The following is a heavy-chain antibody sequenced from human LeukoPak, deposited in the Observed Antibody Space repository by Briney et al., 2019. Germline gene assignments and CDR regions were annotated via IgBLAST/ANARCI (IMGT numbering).Heavy chain of an antibody. Sequence: PGGSLRLSCTGSGFNFNMFAMNGVRQAPGQGLEWVSGLSRGGATTNYADSVKGRFTISRDKSKNMVFLQMNSLRPEDTAVYYCAKEQRIRHCSEGVCMEGYYFDYWGQGTLVTVSS. CDR1: GFNFNMFA. V-gene: IGHV3-23*01. CDR2: LSRGGATT. CDR3: AKEQRIRHCSEGVCMEGYYFDY. J-gene: IGHJ4*02. D-gene: IGHD2-8*01.